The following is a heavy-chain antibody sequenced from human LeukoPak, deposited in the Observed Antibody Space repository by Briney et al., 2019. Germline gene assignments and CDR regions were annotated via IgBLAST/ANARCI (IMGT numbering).Heavy chain of an antibody. V-gene: IGHV4-39*01. CDR3: ARQVLHTAMDY. CDR1: GVSISSSCYH. CDR2: IYDNGST. J-gene: IGHJ4*02. Sequence: SETLSLTCTVSGVSISSSCYHWDWIRQPPGKGLEWIGSIYDNGSTYYSPSLKSRVTISVDTSKNQFSLRLNSVTAADTAVYYCARQVLHTAMDYWGQGTLVSVSS. D-gene: IGHD5-18*01.